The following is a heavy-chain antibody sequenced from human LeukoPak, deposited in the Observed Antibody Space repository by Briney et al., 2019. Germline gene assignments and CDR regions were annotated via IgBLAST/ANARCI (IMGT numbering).Heavy chain of an antibody. CDR2: IYHSGST. V-gene: IGHV4-59*12. Sequence: SETLSLTRTVSGGSISSYYWSWIRQPPGKGLEWIGEIYHSGSTNYNPSLKSRVTISVGTSKNQFSLKLSSVTAADTAVYYCAREGGPGGVVVPAAIPVDCWGQGTLVTVSS. J-gene: IGHJ4*02. CDR1: GGSISSYY. D-gene: IGHD2-2*02. CDR3: AREGGPGGVVVPAAIPVDC.